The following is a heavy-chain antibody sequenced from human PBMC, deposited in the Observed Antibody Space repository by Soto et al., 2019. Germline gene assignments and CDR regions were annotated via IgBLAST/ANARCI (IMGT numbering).Heavy chain of an antibody. CDR2: ISGSGGST. CDR1: GFTFSSYA. V-gene: IGHV3-23*01. J-gene: IGHJ6*02. Sequence: GGSLRLSCAASGFTFSSYAMSWVRQAPGKGLEWVSAISGSGGSTYYADSVKGRFTISRDNSKNTLYLQMNSLRAEDTAVYYCAKDAQWRYYYESSGRHPSPADYYYGMGGWGQGTTVTVSS. D-gene: IGHD3-22*01. CDR3: AKDAQWRYYYESSGRHPSPADYYYGMGG.